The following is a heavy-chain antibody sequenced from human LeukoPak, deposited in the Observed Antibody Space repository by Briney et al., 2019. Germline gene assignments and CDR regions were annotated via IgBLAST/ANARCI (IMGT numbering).Heavy chain of an antibody. Sequence: GASLKISCKASGYTFTSYGISCVRQAPGQGLEWMGWISAYNGNTNYAQKRQGRVTMTTDTSTSTAYMEQRRLRSDDTAVYYCARAGYYGSGSYSYWGQGTLVTVSS. CDR2: ISAYNGNT. CDR1: GYTFTSYG. D-gene: IGHD3-10*01. J-gene: IGHJ4*02. V-gene: IGHV1-18*01. CDR3: ARAGYYGSGSYSY.